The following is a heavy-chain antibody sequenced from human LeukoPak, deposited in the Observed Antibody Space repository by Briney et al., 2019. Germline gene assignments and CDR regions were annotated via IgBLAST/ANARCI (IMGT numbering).Heavy chain of an antibody. CDR1: GASISRYF. J-gene: IGHJ4*02. V-gene: IGHV4-59*01. CDR2: ISSGGST. CDR3: AREDYGGNSGY. D-gene: IGHD4-23*01. Sequence: SETLSLTCTVSGASISRYFWNWIRQPPGKELEWIGYISSGGSTNYNPSLKSRVTISVDTSKNQFFLKLSSVTAADTAVYYCAREDYGGNSGYWGQGTLVTVSS.